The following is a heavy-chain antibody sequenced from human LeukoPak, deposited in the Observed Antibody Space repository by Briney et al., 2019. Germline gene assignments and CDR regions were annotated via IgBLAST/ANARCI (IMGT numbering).Heavy chain of an antibody. J-gene: IGHJ4*02. V-gene: IGHV1-18*01. CDR2: ISAYTGNP. D-gene: IGHD1-1*01. Sequence: ASVKVSCKASGYTFTNYGISWVRQAPGQGLEWMGWISAYTGNPNYAQKLQGRVTMTTDTSTSTAYMELSRLRSDDTAVYYCARETGNWKPFDYWGQGTLVTVSS. CDR3: ARETGNWKPFDY. CDR1: GYTFTNYG.